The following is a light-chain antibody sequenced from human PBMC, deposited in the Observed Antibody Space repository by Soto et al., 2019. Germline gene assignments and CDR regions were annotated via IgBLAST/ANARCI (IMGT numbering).Light chain of an antibody. Sequence: QSVLTQPASVSGSPGQSITISCTGTSSDVGGFNYVSWYQQHPGKAPQLMIYDVNNRPSGVSDRFTGSKSGNTASLTISGLQAGDEADYYCSSYTSSSTLVFGGGTKLTVL. V-gene: IGLV2-14*01. J-gene: IGLJ2*01. CDR3: SSYTSSSTLV. CDR2: DVN. CDR1: SSDVGGFNY.